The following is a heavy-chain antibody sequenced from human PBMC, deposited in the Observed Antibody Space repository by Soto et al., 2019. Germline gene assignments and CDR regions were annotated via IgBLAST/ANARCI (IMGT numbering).Heavy chain of an antibody. CDR2: IYPGDSDT. J-gene: IGHJ4*02. D-gene: IGHD1-26*01. Sequence: GESLKISCKGSGYSFTSYWIGWVRQMPGKGLEWMGIIYPGDSDTRYSPSFQGQVTISADKSISTAYLQWSSLKASDTAMYYCARRDDVRWAYGWEDYWGQGTLVTVSS. CDR1: GYSFTSYW. V-gene: IGHV5-51*01. CDR3: ARRDDVRWAYGWEDY.